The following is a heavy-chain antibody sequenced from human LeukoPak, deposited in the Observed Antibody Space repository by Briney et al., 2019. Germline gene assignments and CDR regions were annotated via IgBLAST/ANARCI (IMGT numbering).Heavy chain of an antibody. Sequence: ASVKVSCKASGYTFTSYGVSWVRQAPGQGLEWMGWISAYNGNTNYAQKLQGRVTMTTDTSTSTAYMELRSLRSDDTAVYYCARGPRARWELAPFDYWAREPWSPSPQ. V-gene: IGHV1-18*01. J-gene: IGHJ4*02. D-gene: IGHD1-26*01. CDR2: ISAYNGNT. CDR1: GYTFTSYG. CDR3: ARGPRARWELAPFDY.